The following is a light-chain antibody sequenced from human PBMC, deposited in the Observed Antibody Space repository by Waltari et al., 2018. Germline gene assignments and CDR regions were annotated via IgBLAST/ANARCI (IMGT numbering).Light chain of an antibody. CDR3: NSYAGGDILYV. CDR1: SSDVGAYNF. Sequence: QSALTQPPSASGSPGQSITISCTGTSSDVGAYNFVSWYQQHPGKAPKLIIFDVRKRPSGVPDRFSGSKAGHTASLTVSGLQAEDEADYYCNSYAGGDILYVFGTGTRVTVL. J-gene: IGLJ1*01. CDR2: DVR. V-gene: IGLV2-8*01.